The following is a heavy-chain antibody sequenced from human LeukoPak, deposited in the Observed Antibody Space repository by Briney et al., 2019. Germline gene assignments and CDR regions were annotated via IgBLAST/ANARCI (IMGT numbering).Heavy chain of an antibody. CDR1: GFTFSSYS. D-gene: IGHD3-10*01. CDR2: ISSSSGYI. CDR3: AKFFGSASQGGYYFDY. J-gene: IGHJ4*02. Sequence: PGGSLTLSCAASGFTFSSYSMNWVRQAPGKGLEWVSYISSSSGYIKYADQVKGRFTISGDTAKNSLYLQMNSLSAEDTAVYECAKFFGSASQGGYYFDYWGQGTLVTVSS. V-gene: IGHV3-21*01.